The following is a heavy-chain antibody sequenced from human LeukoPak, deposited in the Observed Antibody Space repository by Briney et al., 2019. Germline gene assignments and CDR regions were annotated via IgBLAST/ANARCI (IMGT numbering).Heavy chain of an antibody. CDR3: ARDQSFYYDSSGYYVVGFDP. D-gene: IGHD3-22*01. V-gene: IGHV4-61*02. CDR2: IYTSGST. J-gene: IGHJ5*02. CDR1: GGSISSGSYY. Sequence: SETLSLTCTVSGGSISSGSYYWRWIRQPAGKGLEWIVRIYTSGSTNYNPSLKSQVTISVNTYKKQFSLQLSSVTAADTAVYYCARDQSFYYDSSGYYVVGFDPWGQGTLVTVSS.